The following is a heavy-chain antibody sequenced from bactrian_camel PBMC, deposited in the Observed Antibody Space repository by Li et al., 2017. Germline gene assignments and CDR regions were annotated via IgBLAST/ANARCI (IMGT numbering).Heavy chain of an antibody. V-gene: IGHV3-2*01. CDR1: GLTFSSWY. CDR2: INSDGRNT. J-gene: IGHJ7*01. Sequence: HVQLVESGGGLVQPGGSLRLSCAASGLTFSSWYMAWVRQAPGKGLEWVSEINSDGRNTYYADAVKGRFTISREAAKNTYTLQMDSLKLEDSGMYTCAVGGCWSVSQALGFGDTNSMDYWGRGTQVTVS. D-gene: IGHD1*01.